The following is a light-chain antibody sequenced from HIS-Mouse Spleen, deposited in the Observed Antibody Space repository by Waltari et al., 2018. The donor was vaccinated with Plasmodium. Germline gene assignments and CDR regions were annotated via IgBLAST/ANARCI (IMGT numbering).Light chain of an antibody. Sequence: SYELTQPPSVSVSPGQTARITCSGDALPKQYAYWYQQKPGQAPGVVIYKDSERPSGSPERFSGSSSGTTVTLTISGVQAEDEADYYCQSADSSGTPNWVFGGGTKLTVL. J-gene: IGLJ3*02. CDR3: QSADSSGTPNWV. CDR2: KDS. CDR1: ALPKQY. V-gene: IGLV3-25*03.